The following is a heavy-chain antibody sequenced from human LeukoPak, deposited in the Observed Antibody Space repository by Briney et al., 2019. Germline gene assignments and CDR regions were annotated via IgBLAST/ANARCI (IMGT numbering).Heavy chain of an antibody. D-gene: IGHD2-21*01. CDR1: GFTFSDAW. V-gene: IGHV3-23*01. CDR2: ISDSGNT. J-gene: IGHJ4*02. CDR3: AKAPVTTCRGAYCYPFDY. Sequence: GGSLRLSCAASGFTFSDAWMSWVRQAPGKGLEWVSAISDSGNTYHADSVKGRFTISRDSSKNTLFLQMNRLRPEDAAVYYCAKAPVTTCRGAYCYPFDYWGQGTLVTVSS.